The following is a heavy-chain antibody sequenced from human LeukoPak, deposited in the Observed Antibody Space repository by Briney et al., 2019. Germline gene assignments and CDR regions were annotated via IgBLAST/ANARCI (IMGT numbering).Heavy chain of an antibody. V-gene: IGHV3-23*01. CDR3: AKDDRWLQFCC. J-gene: IGHJ4*02. CDR1: GFTFSSHG. Sequence: GGTLRLSCVASGFTFSSHGMNWVRQAPGKGLEWVSGIIPSGHTTYYADSVRGRFTISRDNSRNTVYLQMNSLRAEDTAVYYCAKDDRWLQFCCWGQGTLVTVSS. D-gene: IGHD5-24*01. CDR2: IIPSGHTT.